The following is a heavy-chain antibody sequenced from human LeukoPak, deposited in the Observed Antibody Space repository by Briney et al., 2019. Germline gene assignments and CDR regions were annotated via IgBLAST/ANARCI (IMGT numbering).Heavy chain of an antibody. CDR1: RGSIISYY. Sequence: PSETLSLTCTVPRGSIISYYWSWIRQPAGKGLEWIGRIYTSGSTNYNPSLKSRVTISVDKSKNQFSLKLSSVTAADTAVYYCARDRPKIFGVVRSWFDPWGQGTPVTVSS. CDR2: IYTSGST. CDR3: ARDRPKIFGVVRSWFDP. V-gene: IGHV4-4*07. D-gene: IGHD3-3*01. J-gene: IGHJ5*02.